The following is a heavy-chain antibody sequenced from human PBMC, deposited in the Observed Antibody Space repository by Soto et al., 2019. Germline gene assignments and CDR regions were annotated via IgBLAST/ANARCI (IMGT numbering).Heavy chain of an antibody. CDR1: GFTFSNAW. CDR3: TTDVVVVAGPFDY. D-gene: IGHD2-15*01. V-gene: IGHV3-15*01. Sequence: GESLKISCAASGFTFSNAWMSWVRQAPGKGLEWVGRIKSKTDGGATDYAAPVKGRFTISRDDSKNTLYLQMSSLKTEDTAVYYCTTDVVVVAGPFDYWGQGTLVTVSS. CDR2: IKSKTDGGAT. J-gene: IGHJ4*02.